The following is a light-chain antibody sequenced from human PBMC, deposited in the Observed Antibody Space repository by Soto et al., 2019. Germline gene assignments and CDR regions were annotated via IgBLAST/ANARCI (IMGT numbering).Light chain of an antibody. CDR1: SSDVGGYNY. CDR2: EVS. V-gene: IGLV2-14*01. Sequence: QSVLTQPASVSGSPGQSITISCTGTSSDVGGYNYVSWYQQHPGTAPKLMIYEVSNRPSGVSDRFSGSRSGNTASLTISGLQDEEESDYYCISYTSSSTWVFGGGTKLTVL. CDR3: ISYTSSSTWV. J-gene: IGLJ3*02.